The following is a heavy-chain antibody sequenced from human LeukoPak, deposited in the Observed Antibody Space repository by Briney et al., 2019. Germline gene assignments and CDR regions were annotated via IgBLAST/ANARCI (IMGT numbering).Heavy chain of an antibody. CDR3: ARGRTFDN. V-gene: IGHV4-59*01. J-gene: IGHJ4*02. CDR1: GGSISSYY. CDR2: IYDRGST. Sequence: SETLSLTCTVSGGSISSYYWSWIRQPPGKGLVWIGNIYDRGSTKYNPSLKSRVTISVDTSKNQFSLRLSSVTAADTAVYYCARGRTFDNWGQGTLVTVSS.